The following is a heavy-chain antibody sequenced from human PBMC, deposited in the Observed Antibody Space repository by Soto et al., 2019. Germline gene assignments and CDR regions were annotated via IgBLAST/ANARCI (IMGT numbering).Heavy chain of an antibody. Sequence: QVQLVQSGAEVKKPGASVKVSCKASGYTFTSYDINWVRQATGQGLEWMGWINPNSGNTGYAQKFQGRVTMTRNSSISTADMYLSSLGSDDTAGYYCASESNGRASMDVWGQGTTVTVSS. V-gene: IGHV1-8*01. CDR3: ASESNGRASMDV. D-gene: IGHD2-8*01. CDR2: INPNSGNT. CDR1: GYTFTSYD. J-gene: IGHJ6*02.